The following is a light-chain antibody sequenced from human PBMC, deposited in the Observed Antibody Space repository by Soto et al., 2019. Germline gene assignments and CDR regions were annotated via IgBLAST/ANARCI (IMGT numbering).Light chain of an antibody. CDR3: QQYGRTSWT. CDR1: QSVSTNF. J-gene: IGKJ1*01. Sequence: EIVLTQSPGTLSLSPGEGATLSCGASQSVSTNFFAWYQQKPGQAPRLLIYGASTRATGIPDRFSGSGSGTDFTLAISRLEPEDFAVYYCQQYGRTSWTFGRGTKV. CDR2: GAS. V-gene: IGKV3-20*01.